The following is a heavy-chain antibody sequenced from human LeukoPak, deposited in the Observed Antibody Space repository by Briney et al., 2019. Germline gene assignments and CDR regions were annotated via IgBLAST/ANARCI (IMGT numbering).Heavy chain of an antibody. CDR2: ISGDGGST. Sequence: GGSLRLSCSASGFYFLDHPIHWVRQAPGKGLEWVSLISGDGGSTYYADSVKGRFTISRDNSKNSLYLQMNSLRTEDTALYYCAKDILGPFDYWGQGTLVTVSS. CDR1: GFYFLDHP. J-gene: IGHJ4*02. D-gene: IGHD1-26*01. CDR3: AKDILGPFDY. V-gene: IGHV3-43*02.